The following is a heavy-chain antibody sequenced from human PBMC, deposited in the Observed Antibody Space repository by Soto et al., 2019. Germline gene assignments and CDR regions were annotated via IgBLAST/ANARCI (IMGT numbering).Heavy chain of an antibody. D-gene: IGHD1-26*01. J-gene: IGHJ4*02. V-gene: IGHV4-34*01. CDR1: GGSFSDYI. CDR2: INHSGSA. CDR3: SRGLISGSHYSGGWYYFDS. Sequence: SETLSLSCDVYGGSFSDYIWTWIRQTPGKGLQWIGQINHSGSANYNPSLKSRVTISVHTSSSQFSLELSSVTAADTAVYYCSRGLISGSHYSGGWYYFDSWGQGTQVTVSS.